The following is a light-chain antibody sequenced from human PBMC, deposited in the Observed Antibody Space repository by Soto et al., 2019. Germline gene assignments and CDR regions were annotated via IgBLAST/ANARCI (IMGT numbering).Light chain of an antibody. V-gene: IGKV3-15*01. J-gene: IGKJ1*01. CDR1: QSVSSN. Sequence: EIVMTQSPATLSVSPGERATLSYRASQSVSSNLAWYQQKPGQAPRLLIYGASTRATGIPARFSGSGSGTEFTLTISSLQSEDFAVYYCQQYNNWPRTWTFGQGTKVEIK. CDR3: QQYNNWPRTWT. CDR2: GAS.